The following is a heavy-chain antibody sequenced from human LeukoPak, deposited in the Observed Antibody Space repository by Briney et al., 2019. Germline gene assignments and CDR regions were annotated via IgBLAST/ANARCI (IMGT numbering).Heavy chain of an antibody. CDR3: ARGAAGTGAADY. Sequence: SETLSLTCTVSGGSISSGSYYCSWIRQPAGKGLEWIGHIYKSGSTNYNPSLKSRVTVSVGTSKNQFSLKLSSVTAADTAVYFCARGAAGTGAADYWGQGTLVTVSS. J-gene: IGHJ4*02. D-gene: IGHD6-13*01. CDR1: GGSISSGSYY. CDR2: IYKSGST. V-gene: IGHV4-61*10.